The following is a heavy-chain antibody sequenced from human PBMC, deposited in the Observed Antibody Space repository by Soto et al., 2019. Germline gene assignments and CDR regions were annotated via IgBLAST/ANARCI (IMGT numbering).Heavy chain of an antibody. CDR1: SGSVSSGTYY. V-gene: IGHV4-61*01. D-gene: IGHD2-15*01. CDR3: ARGSLVGAYFDL. CDR2: MHHSGRT. Sequence: QVQLQESGPGLVKPSETLSLTCTVSSGSVSSGTYYWSWVRQPPGEGLQYIGYMHHSGRTNYNPALNRRVSTSGDTSKNRCSLKLSSVTAADTAGYYCARGSLVGAYFDLWGRGTLVTVSS. J-gene: IGHJ2*01.